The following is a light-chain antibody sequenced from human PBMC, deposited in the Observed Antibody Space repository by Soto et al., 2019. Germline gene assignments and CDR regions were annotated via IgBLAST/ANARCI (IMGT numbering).Light chain of an antibody. J-gene: IGLJ1*01. CDR2: DVS. CDR1: SSEVGGYNY. Sequence: QSVLTRRASVSGSPGQSITISCTGTSSEVGGYNYVSWYQQHPGKAPKLMIYDVSNRPSGVSNRFSGSNSGNTASLTISGLQAEDEADYYCSSYTSSSTPYVFGTGTKVTVL. CDR3: SSYTSSSTPYV. V-gene: IGLV2-14*01.